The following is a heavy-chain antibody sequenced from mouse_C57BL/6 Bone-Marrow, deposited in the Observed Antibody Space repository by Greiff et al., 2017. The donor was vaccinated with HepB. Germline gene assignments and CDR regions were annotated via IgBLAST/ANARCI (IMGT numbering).Heavy chain of an antibody. CDR1: GFSLTSYG. CDR3: AKHQGGLGAY. J-gene: IGHJ3*01. V-gene: IGHV2-9*01. D-gene: IGHD3-1*01. CDR2: ICGGGST. Sequence: VQLVESGPGLVAPSQSLSITCTVSGFSLTSYGVDWVRQPPGKGLEWLGVICGGGSTNYNSALMSRLSISKDNSKSQVFLKMNSLQPDDTAMYYCAKHQGGLGAYGGQGTLVTVSA.